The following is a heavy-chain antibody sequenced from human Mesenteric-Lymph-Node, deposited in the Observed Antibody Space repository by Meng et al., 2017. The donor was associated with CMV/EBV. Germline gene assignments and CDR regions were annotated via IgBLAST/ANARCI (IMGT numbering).Heavy chain of an antibody. CDR3: ARTDSYGYKYFDY. J-gene: IGHJ4*02. D-gene: IGHD5-18*01. V-gene: IGHV3-7*01. Sequence: GGSLRLSCLDSGFYFSSYWMNWVRQAPGKGLEWVANIKQDGSETHYAGSVKGRFTISRDNAKRSLYLEMSSLRVDDTAVYYCARTDSYGYKYFDYWGQGTLVTVSS. CDR2: IKQDGSET. CDR1: GFYFSSYW.